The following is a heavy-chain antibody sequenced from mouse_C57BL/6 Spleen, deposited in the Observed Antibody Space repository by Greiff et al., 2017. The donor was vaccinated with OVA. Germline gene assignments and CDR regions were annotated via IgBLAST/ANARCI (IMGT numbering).Heavy chain of an antibody. CDR2: IDPNSGGT. V-gene: IGHV1-72*01. CDR1: GYTFTSYW. Sequence: QVQLKESGAELVKPGASVKLSCKASGYTFTSYWMHWVKQRPGRGLEWIGRIDPNSGGTKYNEKFKSKATLTVDKPSSTAYMQLSSLTSEDSAVYYCARRGLLRSYYFDYWGQGTTLTVSS. D-gene: IGHD1-1*01. CDR3: ARRGLLRSYYFDY. J-gene: IGHJ2*01.